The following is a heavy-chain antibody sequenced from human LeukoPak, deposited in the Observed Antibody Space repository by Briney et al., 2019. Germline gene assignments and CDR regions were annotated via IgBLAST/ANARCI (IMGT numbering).Heavy chain of an antibody. CDR2: IYYSGSS. CDR1: GGSISSYY. CDR3: ARKSSTGGFGGCDVWYFDL. V-gene: IGHV4-59*08. J-gene: IGHJ2*01. Sequence: NSSETLSLTCTVSGGSISSYYWHWIRQPPGKGLEWIGYIYYSGSSNYNPSLKSRVSISVDTSKNQFSLKLSSVTAADTALYYCARKSSTGGFGGCDVWYFDLWGRGTLVTVSS. D-gene: IGHD5-12*01.